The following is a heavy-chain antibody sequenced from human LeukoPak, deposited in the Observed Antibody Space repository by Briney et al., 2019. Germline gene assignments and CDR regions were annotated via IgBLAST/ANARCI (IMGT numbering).Heavy chain of an antibody. CDR1: GYTFTGHY. D-gene: IGHD3-3*01. CDR2: INHKSGGT. Sequence: ASVKVSCKASGYTFTGHYMHWVRQAPGPGLEWMGWINHKSGGTNYATTFQGRVTMTRDTSISTAYMELSRLRSDDTSVYYCARDLLRGGLLEVPPPSWYYYYYGMDVWGQGTTVTVSS. J-gene: IGHJ6*02. CDR3: ARDLLRGGLLEVPPPSWYYYYYGMDV. V-gene: IGHV1-2*02.